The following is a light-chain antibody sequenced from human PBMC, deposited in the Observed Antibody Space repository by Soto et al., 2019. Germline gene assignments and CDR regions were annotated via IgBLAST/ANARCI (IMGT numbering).Light chain of an antibody. CDR1: QSVNNN. Sequence: VMTQSPLYLPVTLGQPTSISCRASQSVNNNYLAWYHQKHGQXHRLLIYGISTRATGVPARFSGSGSGTELTISISSLQSEDVEVYSCQQYSQWPITFGQGTRLDIK. CDR3: QQYSQWPIT. V-gene: IGKV3-15*01. J-gene: IGKJ5*01. CDR2: GIS.